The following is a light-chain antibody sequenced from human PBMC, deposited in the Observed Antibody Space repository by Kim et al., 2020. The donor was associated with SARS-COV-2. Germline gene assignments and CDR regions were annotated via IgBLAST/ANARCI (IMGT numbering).Light chain of an antibody. V-gene: IGKV1-16*02. CDR1: QDVNIY. CDR3: QQYKSYPPT. Sequence: ASIGDRVTITWRASQDVNIYLAWFQQKPGKAPKSLIYAASSLQTGVPSKFSGSGSKTDFTLTIVNLQPEDFAIYYCQQYKSYPPTFGQGTRLEIK. J-gene: IGKJ5*01. CDR2: AAS.